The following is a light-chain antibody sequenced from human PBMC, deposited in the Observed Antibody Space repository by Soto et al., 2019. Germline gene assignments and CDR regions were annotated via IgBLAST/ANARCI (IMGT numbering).Light chain of an antibody. V-gene: IGKV3-11*01. Sequence: EIVLTQSPATLSLSPGERATLSCRASQSVSRYLAWYRQKPGQAPRLLIYDASNRATGIPARFSGSGSVTDFTLTISGLEPEDFAVYYCQQRSDWPITFGQGTRLEIK. CDR3: QQRSDWPIT. J-gene: IGKJ5*01. CDR2: DAS. CDR1: QSVSRY.